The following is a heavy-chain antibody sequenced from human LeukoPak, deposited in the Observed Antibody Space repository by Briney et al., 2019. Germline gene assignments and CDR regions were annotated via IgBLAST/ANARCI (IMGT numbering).Heavy chain of an antibody. J-gene: IGHJ3*02. Sequence: PSETLSLTCAVYGGSFSGYYWSWIRQPPGKGLEWIGEINHSGSTNYNPSLKSRVTISVDTSKNQFSLKLSSVTAADTAVYYCAVDYYDSSGDGAFDIWGQGTMVTVSS. V-gene: IGHV4-34*01. CDR3: AVDYYDSSGDGAFDI. CDR2: INHSGST. CDR1: GGSFSGYY. D-gene: IGHD3-22*01.